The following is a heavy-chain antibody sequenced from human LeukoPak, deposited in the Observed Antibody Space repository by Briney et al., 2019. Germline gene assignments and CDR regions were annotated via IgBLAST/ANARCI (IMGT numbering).Heavy chain of an antibody. CDR2: IRSKANTYAT. J-gene: IGHJ6*02. V-gene: IGHV3-73*01. D-gene: IGHD2-2*01. CDR1: GFTFSSYS. Sequence: GGSLRLSCAASGFTFSSYSMNWVRQAPGKGLEWVGRIRSKANTYATAYAASVKGRFSISRDDSKNTAYLQLNSLRAEDTAVYYCARRPAAKYYYYGMDVWGQGTTVTVSS. CDR3: ARRPAAKYYYYGMDV.